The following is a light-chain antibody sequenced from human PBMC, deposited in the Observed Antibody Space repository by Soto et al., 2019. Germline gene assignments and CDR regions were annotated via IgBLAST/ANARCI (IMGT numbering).Light chain of an antibody. Sequence: EIVLTQSPATLSLSPGERATLSCGASQSVSSSYLAWYQQKPGQSPRLLLYATSSRGAGVPDRFSASGSGTDFTLTISRLEPEDSALYYCHQYGRLPRTFGQGTQLEVK. CDR3: HQYGRLPRT. V-gene: IGKV3-20*01. J-gene: IGKJ1*01. CDR2: ATS. CDR1: QSVSSSY.